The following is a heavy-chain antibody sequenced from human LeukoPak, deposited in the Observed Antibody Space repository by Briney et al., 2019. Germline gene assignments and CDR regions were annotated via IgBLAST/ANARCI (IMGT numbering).Heavy chain of an antibody. Sequence: PGRSLRLSSAASGFTFSSYGMHWVRQAPGKGLEWVAVTSYDGSKKFYADSVKGRFTISRDNSKNTLYLQMNSLRAEDTAVYYCAKPYYSGSGTPSYFDYWGQGTLVTVSS. J-gene: IGHJ4*02. CDR1: GFTFSSYG. V-gene: IGHV3-30*18. CDR3: AKPYYSGSGTPSYFDY. CDR2: TSYDGSKK. D-gene: IGHD3-10*01.